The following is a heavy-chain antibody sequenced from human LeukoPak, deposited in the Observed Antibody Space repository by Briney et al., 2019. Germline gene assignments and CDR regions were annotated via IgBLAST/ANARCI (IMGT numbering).Heavy chain of an antibody. D-gene: IGHD3-3*01. CDR2: IIPIFGTA. CDR3: ARGSVRRFLDYMDV. Sequence: PVKVSCKASGGTFSSYAISWVRQAPGQGLEWMGGIIPIFGTANYAQKFQGRVTITADESTSTAYMELSSLRSEDTAVYYCARGSVRRFLDYMDVWGKGTTVTVSS. CDR1: GGTFSSYA. V-gene: IGHV1-69*01. J-gene: IGHJ6*03.